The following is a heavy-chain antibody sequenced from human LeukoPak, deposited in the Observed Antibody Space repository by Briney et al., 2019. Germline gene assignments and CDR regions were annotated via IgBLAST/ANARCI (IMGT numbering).Heavy chain of an antibody. V-gene: IGHV4-38-2*02. CDR2: IYHSGST. CDR3: ARGGGENCTNGVCYMLYYYYYMDV. Sequence: PSETLSLTCTVSGYSISSGYYWGWIRQPPGKGLEWIGSIYHSGSTYYNPSLKSRVTISVDTSKNQFSLKLSSVTAADTAVYYCARGGGENCTNGVCYMLYYYYYMDVWGKGTTVTVSS. D-gene: IGHD2-8*01. CDR1: GYSISSGYY. J-gene: IGHJ6*03.